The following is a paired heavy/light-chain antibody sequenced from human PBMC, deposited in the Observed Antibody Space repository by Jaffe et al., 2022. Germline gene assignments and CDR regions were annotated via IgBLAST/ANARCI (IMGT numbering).Light chain of an antibody. V-gene: IGKV1-9*01. CDR1: QGISSY. CDR2: AAS. J-gene: IGKJ3*01. CDR3: QQLNSYPFT. Sequence: DIQLTQSPSFLSASVGDRVTITCRASQGISSYLAWYQQKPGKAPKLLIYAASTLQSGVPSRFSGSGSGTEFTLTISSLQPEDFATYYCQQLNSYPFTFGPGTKVDIK.
Heavy chain of an antibody. D-gene: IGHD3-22*01. Sequence: QVTLRESGPALVKPTQTLTLTCTFSGFSLSTSGMCVSWVRQPPGKALEWLALIDWDDDKYYSTSLKTRLTISKDTSKNQVVLTMTNMDPVDTATYYCARITYYYDSSGSSGFDYWGQGTLVTVSS. CDR2: IDWDDDK. J-gene: IGHJ4*02. CDR1: GFSLSTSGMC. V-gene: IGHV2-70*20. CDR3: ARITYYYDSSGSSGFDY.